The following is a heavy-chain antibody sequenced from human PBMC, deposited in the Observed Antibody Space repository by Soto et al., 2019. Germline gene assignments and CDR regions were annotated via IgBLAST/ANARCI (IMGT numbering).Heavy chain of an antibody. CDR3: ARRGIAAAAVPWFDP. D-gene: IGHD6-13*01. J-gene: IGHJ5*02. Sequence: GESLKISCNGSGYSFTTYWIGWVRQMPGKGLEWMGSIYPGDSDTRYSPSFQGQVTISADKSISTAYLQWSSLKASDTAMYYCARRGIAAAAVPWFDPWGQGTLVTVSS. CDR1: GYSFTTYW. V-gene: IGHV5-51*01. CDR2: IYPGDSDT.